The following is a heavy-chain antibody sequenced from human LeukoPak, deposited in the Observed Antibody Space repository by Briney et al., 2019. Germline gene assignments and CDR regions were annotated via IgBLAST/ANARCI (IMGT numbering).Heavy chain of an antibody. V-gene: IGHV4-59*08. Sequence: SETLSLTCTVSGGSISSYYWSWIRQPPGKGLEWIGYIYYSGSTKYNPSLRSRVTISVDTSKNQFSLKLSSMTAADTAVYYCARYTLTGLYYFDYWGQGTLVTVSS. CDR3: ARYTLTGLYYFDY. CDR1: GGSISSYY. CDR2: IYYSGST. J-gene: IGHJ4*02. D-gene: IGHD3-9*01.